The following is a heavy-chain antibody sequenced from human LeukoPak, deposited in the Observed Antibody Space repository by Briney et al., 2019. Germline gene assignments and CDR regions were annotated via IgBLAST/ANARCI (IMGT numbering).Heavy chain of an antibody. CDR2: ISYDGSNK. CDR3: AKVSIVVVTAYAFDI. CDR1: GFTFSSYG. D-gene: IGHD2-21*02. Sequence: GGSLRLSCAASGFTFSSYGMHWVRQAPGKGLEWVAVISYDGSNKYYADSVKGRFTISRDNSKNTLYLQMNSLRAEDTAVYYRAKVSIVVVTAYAFDIWGQGTMVTVSS. V-gene: IGHV3-30*18. J-gene: IGHJ3*02.